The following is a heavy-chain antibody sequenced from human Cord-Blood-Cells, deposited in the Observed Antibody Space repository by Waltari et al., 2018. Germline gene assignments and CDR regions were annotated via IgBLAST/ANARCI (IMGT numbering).Heavy chain of an antibody. CDR3: ARGDYDFWSGYYFDY. J-gene: IGHJ4*02. D-gene: IGHD3-3*01. Sequence: QVQLQQWGAGLLKPSETLSLTCAVYGGSFSGYYWSWIRQPPGKGREWIGEINHSGSTNYNPSLKSRVTISVDTSKNQFSLKLSSVTAADTAVYYCARGDYDFWSGYYFDYWGQGTLVTVSS. V-gene: IGHV4-34*01. CDR2: INHSGST. CDR1: GGSFSGYY.